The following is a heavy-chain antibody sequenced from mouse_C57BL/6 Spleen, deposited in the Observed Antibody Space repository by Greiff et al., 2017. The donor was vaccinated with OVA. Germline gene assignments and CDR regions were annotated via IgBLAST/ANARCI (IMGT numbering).Heavy chain of an antibody. CDR2: IDPSDSYT. CDR3: ARESYYGNPFAY. D-gene: IGHD2-1*01. CDR1: GYTFTSYW. J-gene: IGHJ3*01. Sequence: QVQLQQPGAELVRPGTSVKLSCKASGYTFTSYWMHWVKQRPGQGLEWIGVIDPSDSYTNYNQKFKGKATLTVDQSSSTAYMQLNSLTSEDSAVYYCARESYYGNPFAYWGQGTLVTVSA. V-gene: IGHV1-59*01.